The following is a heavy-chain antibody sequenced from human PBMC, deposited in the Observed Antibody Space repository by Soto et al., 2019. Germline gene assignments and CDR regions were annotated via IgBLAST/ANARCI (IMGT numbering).Heavy chain of an antibody. CDR2: ISSSSSTI. D-gene: IGHD3-16*02. Sequence: GGSLRLSCAASGFTFSSYSMNWVRQAPGKGLEWVSYISSSSSTIYYADSVKGRFTISRDNAKNSLYLQMNSLRDEDTAVYYCAREFSDRHVWGSYRYYFDYWGQGTLVTVSS. CDR1: GFTFSSYS. J-gene: IGHJ4*02. V-gene: IGHV3-48*02. CDR3: AREFSDRHVWGSYRYYFDY.